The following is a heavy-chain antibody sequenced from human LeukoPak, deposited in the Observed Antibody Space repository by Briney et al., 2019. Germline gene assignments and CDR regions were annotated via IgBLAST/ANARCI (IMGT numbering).Heavy chain of an antibody. CDR2: ISAYNGNT. J-gene: IGHJ6*03. V-gene: IGHV1-18*01. CDR3: ARAGYYYYMDV. Sequence: ASVKVSCKTSGCTFTNFGISWVRQAPGQGLEWMGWISAYNGNTDYAQNLQGRVTMTTDTSTTTAYMELRSLRSDDTAVYYCARAGYYYYMDVWGKGTTVTVSS. CDR1: GCTFTNFG.